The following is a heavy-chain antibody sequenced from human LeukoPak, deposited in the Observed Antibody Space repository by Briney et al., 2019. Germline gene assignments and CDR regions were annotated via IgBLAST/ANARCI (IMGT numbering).Heavy chain of an antibody. CDR2: INPNSGGT. V-gene: IGHV1-2*02. J-gene: IGHJ4*02. D-gene: IGHD3-10*01. CDR3: ARAGLDYGSGSFDY. Sequence: ASVKVSCKASGYTFTGYYMHWVRQAPGQGLEWMGWINPNSGGTNYAQKFQGRVTMTRDTSISTAYMELSRLRSEDTAVYYCARAGLDYGSGSFDYWGQGTLVTVSS. CDR1: GYTFTGYY.